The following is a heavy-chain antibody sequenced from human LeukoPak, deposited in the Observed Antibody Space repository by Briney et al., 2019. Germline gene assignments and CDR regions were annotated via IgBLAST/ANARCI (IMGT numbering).Heavy chain of an antibody. J-gene: IGHJ6*02. D-gene: IGHD6-19*01. CDR2: IWYDGSNK. CDR3: ARDIAVASTGYYGMDV. Sequence: GGSLRLSCAASGFTFSSYGMHWVRQAPGKGLEWVAVIWYDGSNKYYADSVKGRFTISRDNSKNTLYLQMNSLRAEDTAVYYCARDIAVASTGYYGMDVWGQGTTVTVSS. V-gene: IGHV3-33*01. CDR1: GFTFSSYG.